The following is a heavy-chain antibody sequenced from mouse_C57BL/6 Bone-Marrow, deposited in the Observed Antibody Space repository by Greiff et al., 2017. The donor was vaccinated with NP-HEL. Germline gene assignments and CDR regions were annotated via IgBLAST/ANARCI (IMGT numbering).Heavy chain of an antibody. Sequence: EVQLVESGGGLVKPGGSLKLSCAASGFTFSDYGMHWVRQAPETGLEWVAYISSGSSTIYYADTVKGRFTISRDNAKNTLFLQMTSLRSEDTAMYYCAHYGSSDWYFDVWGTGTTVTVSS. V-gene: IGHV5-17*01. D-gene: IGHD1-1*01. CDR1: GFTFSDYG. J-gene: IGHJ1*03. CDR3: AHYGSSDWYFDV. CDR2: ISSGSSTI.